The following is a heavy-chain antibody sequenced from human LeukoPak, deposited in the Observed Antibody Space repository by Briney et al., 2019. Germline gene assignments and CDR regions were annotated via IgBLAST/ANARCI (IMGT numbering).Heavy chain of an antibody. CDR3: ARSGYSGYDWEDY. V-gene: IGHV4-61*08. CDR2: IYSSGST. CDR1: GGSISSSGYY. J-gene: IGHJ4*02. Sequence: SETLSLTCTVSGGSISSSGYYWSWIRQPPGKGLEWIAYIYSSGSTSYNPSLKSRVTISIDTSKNQFSLKLTSVTAADTAVYFCARSGYSGYDWEDYWGQGTLVTVSS. D-gene: IGHD5-12*01.